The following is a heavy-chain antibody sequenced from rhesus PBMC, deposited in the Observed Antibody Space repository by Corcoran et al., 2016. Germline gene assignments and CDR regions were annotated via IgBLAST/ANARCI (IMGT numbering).Heavy chain of an antibody. Sequence: QLQLQESGPGLVKPSETLSLTCVVSGDSICSYFWSWIRPAPGRGLEYIGYIHGSAPSSSYNPSLKSRVTLSVDTSNNQFSLKLSSVTAADTAVYYCARWNDYGTTNYGLDSWGLGVVVTVSS. CDR1: GDSICSYF. V-gene: IGHV4S11*01. CDR2: IHGSAPSS. CDR3: ARWNDYGTTNYGLDS. D-gene: IGHD4-29*01. J-gene: IGHJ6*01.